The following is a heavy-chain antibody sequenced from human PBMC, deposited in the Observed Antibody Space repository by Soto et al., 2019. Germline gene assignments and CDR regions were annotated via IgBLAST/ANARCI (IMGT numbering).Heavy chain of an antibody. V-gene: IGHV3-21*01. Sequence: GGSLRLSCAASGFTFSDYYMNWVRQAPGKGLEWVSSISSSSIYIYYADSVKGRLTISRDNAKNSLYLQMNSLRAEDTALYYCARAIRYFDWSPQDYHYYGMDVWGQGTTVTVS. D-gene: IGHD3-9*01. J-gene: IGHJ6*02. CDR1: GFTFSDYY. CDR3: ARAIRYFDWSPQDYHYYGMDV. CDR2: ISSSSIYI.